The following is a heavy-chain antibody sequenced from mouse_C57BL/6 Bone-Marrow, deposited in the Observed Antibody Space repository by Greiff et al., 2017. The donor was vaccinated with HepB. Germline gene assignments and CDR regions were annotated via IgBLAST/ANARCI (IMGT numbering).Heavy chain of an antibody. Sequence: EVQRVESGGGLVKPGGSLKLSCAASGFTFSSYAMSWVRQTPEKRLEWVATISDGGSYTYYPDNVKGRFTISRDDSESMLYLQMNNLKTEDTAMYYCVRPDGYSFAYWGQGTLVTVSA. CDR3: VRPDGYSFAY. D-gene: IGHD2-3*01. CDR1: GFTFSSYA. J-gene: IGHJ3*01. CDR2: ISDGGSYT. V-gene: IGHV5-4*01.